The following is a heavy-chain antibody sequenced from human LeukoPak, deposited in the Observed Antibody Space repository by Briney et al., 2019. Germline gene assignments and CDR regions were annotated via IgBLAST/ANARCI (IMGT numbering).Heavy chain of an antibody. V-gene: IGHV4-4*02. CDR3: AKLGGGYRLEGY. CDR2: RHHSGIT. CDR1: GGSIFSSNW. J-gene: IGHJ4*02. D-gene: IGHD5-18*01. Sequence: SETLSLTCAVSGGSIFSSNWWAWVRQPPGKGLEWIGERHHSGITNYNPSLKSRVTISVDDSSTQFSLKVDSVTAADTAVYYCAKLGGGYRLEGYWGQGTLVTVSS.